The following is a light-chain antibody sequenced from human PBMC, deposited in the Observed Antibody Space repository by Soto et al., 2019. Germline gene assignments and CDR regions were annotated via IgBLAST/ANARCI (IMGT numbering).Light chain of an antibody. J-gene: IGKJ5*01. Sequence: EIVLTQSPGTLSLSPGERATLSCMASQSVSSYLAWYQQKPGQAPRLLIYDASNRATGIPARFSGSGSGTDFTLTISSLGPEDFAVYYCQQDYNLPITFGQGTRLETK. CDR1: QSVSSY. CDR3: QQDYNLPIT. V-gene: IGKV3-11*01. CDR2: DAS.